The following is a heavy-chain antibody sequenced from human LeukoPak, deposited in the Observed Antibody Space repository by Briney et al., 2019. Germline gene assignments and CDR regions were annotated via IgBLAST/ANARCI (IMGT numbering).Heavy chain of an antibody. Sequence: ASVKVSCKASGGTFSSYAISWVRQAPGQGLEWMGRIIPILGIANYAQKFQGRVTITTDESTSTAYMELSSLRSEDTAVYYCARDEAVAGRGGFDPWGQGTLVTVSS. CDR2: IIPILGIA. CDR1: GGTFSSYA. D-gene: IGHD6-19*01. V-gene: IGHV1-69*04. CDR3: ARDEAVAGRGGFDP. J-gene: IGHJ5*02.